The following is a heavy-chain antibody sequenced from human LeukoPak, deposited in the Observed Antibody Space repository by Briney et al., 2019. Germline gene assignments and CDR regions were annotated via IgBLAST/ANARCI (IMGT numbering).Heavy chain of an antibody. J-gene: IGHJ3*02. CDR3: AKVASTTRRHDAFDI. V-gene: IGHV1-46*01. Sequence: EASVKVSCKAFGYTFTSNYMHWVRQAPGQGPEWMGVISPSGGSTTYAQKFQGRVTITRNTSISTAYMELSSLRSEDTAVYYCAKVASTTRRHDAFDIWGQGTLVTVSS. D-gene: IGHD1-1*01. CDR2: ISPSGGST. CDR1: GYTFTSNY.